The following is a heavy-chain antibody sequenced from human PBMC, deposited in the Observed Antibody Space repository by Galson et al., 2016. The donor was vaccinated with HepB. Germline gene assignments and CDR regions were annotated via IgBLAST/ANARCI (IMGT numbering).Heavy chain of an antibody. V-gene: IGHV3-30*18. CDR2: ISYDGSKT. CDR1: GFTFNSYG. J-gene: IGHJ4*02. D-gene: IGHD2-2*01. Sequence: SLRLSCAASGFTFNSYGMHWVRQAPGKGLEWVAVISYDGSKTYYADSVKGRFTISRDFSKNTQYLQMNTLRPEDTAVYYCAKDPLLYSTNWFYFDYWGQGTLVTVSS. CDR3: AKDPLLYSTNWFYFDY.